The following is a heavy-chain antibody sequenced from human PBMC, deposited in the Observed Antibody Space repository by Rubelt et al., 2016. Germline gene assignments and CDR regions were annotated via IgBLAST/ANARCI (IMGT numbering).Heavy chain of an antibody. CDR3: PIISGCRHPKDNSPVVLACLITWYHPTVVTXTWY. J-gene: IGHJ2*01. D-gene: IGHD2-21*02. CDR2: IYSGGNT. V-gene: IGHV3-53*01. CDR1: GFTISNNY. Sequence: EVQLVESGGGLIQPGGSLRLSCAASGFTISNNYMNWVRQAPGKGLEWVSVIYSGGNTYYADSVRGRFSITRHSSNNTLYLQMNNLRAPTKAPDVFPIISGCRHPKDNSPVVLACLITWYHPTVVTXTWY.